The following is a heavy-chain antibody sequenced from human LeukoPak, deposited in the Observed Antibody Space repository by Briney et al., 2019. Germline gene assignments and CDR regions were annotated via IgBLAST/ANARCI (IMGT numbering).Heavy chain of an antibody. Sequence: GASVKVSCKASGYTFTGYYMHWVRQAPGQGLEWMGWINPNSGGTNYAQKFQGRVTMTRDTSISTAYMELSRLRSDDTAVYYCARDLPGIAAAGLPNWFDPWGQGTLVTVSS. V-gene: IGHV1-2*02. CDR3: ARDLPGIAAAGLPNWFDP. J-gene: IGHJ5*02. CDR2: INPNSGGT. CDR1: GYTFTGYY. D-gene: IGHD6-13*01.